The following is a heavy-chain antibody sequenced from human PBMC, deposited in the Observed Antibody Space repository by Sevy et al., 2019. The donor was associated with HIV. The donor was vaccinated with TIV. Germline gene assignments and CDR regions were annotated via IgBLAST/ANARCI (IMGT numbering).Heavy chain of an antibody. CDR3: AKGGGHYDPDEIAYYFYYYNMDV. J-gene: IGHJ6*03. V-gene: IGHV3-23*01. Sequence: GGSLRLSCAVSGFSFDSYGMTWVRQAPGKGLKWVSAISGSGTRTYYADSVKGRFIISRDNSKNTLDLQMNSLRAEDTAIYYCAKGGGHYDPDEIAYYFYYYNMDVWGKWTTVTVSS. CDR1: GFSFDSYG. D-gene: IGHD3-22*01. CDR2: ISGSGTRT.